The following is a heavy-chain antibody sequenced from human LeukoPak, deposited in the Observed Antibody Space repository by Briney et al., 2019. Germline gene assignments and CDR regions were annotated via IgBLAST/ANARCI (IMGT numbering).Heavy chain of an antibody. Sequence: GGSLRLSCETSGFTFRNYGMSWVRQAPGKGVEWVSSTSGDGGETFYAEAVKGRFTISRDNSKNTLYLQMNSLRAEDTAIYYCAKKAVSSYWTYFDYWGQGALVTVSS. CDR3: AKKAVSSYWTYFDY. CDR2: TSGDGGET. CDR1: GFTFRNYG. V-gene: IGHV3-23*01. J-gene: IGHJ4*02. D-gene: IGHD1-1*01.